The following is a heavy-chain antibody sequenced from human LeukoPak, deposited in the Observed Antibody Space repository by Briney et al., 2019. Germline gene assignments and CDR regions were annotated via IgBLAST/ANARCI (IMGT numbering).Heavy chain of an antibody. CDR3: ARHGTSSYYYYAMDV. Sequence: SETLSLTCTVSGGSISSYYWSWIRQPPGKGLEWIGYIYYSANANYNPSLKSRVTISVDTSKNQFSLRLSTVTAADTAVYYCARHGTSSYYYYAMDVWGQGTTVTVSS. CDR2: IYYSANA. D-gene: IGHD1-1*01. J-gene: IGHJ6*02. V-gene: IGHV4-59*08. CDR1: GGSISSYY.